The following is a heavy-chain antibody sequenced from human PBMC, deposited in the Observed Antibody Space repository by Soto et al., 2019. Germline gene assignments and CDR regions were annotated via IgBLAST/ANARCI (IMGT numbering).Heavy chain of an antibody. Sequence: EVQLLESGGGLVQPGGSLRLSCAASGFTFTTFAMSWVRQAPGKGLEWVSAVTGSGDITYYADSVKGRFTISRDNSRNTVYLQMSSLRTEDTAVYYCAKDPLTVTTGVLHWGQGTLVTVSS. CDR2: VTGSGDIT. CDR3: AKDPLTVTTGVLH. J-gene: IGHJ4*02. D-gene: IGHD4-17*01. V-gene: IGHV3-23*01. CDR1: GFTFTTFA.